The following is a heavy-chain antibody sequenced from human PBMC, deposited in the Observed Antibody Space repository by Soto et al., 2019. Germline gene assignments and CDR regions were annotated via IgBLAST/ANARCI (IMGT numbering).Heavy chain of an antibody. CDR1: GYTFTSYA. CDR3: ARSIVVVTALDY. J-gene: IGHJ4*02. D-gene: IGHD2-21*02. Sequence: GASVKVSCKACGYTFTSYAMHWVRQAPGQRLEWMGWINAGNGNTKYSQKFQGRVTITRDTSASTAYMELSSLRSEDTAVYYCARSIVVVTALDYWGQGTLLTVSS. CDR2: INAGNGNT. V-gene: IGHV1-3*01.